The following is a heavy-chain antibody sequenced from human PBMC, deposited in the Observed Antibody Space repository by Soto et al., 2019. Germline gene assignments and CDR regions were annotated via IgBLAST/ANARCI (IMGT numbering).Heavy chain of an antibody. D-gene: IGHD6-13*01. CDR1: GFTVSSNY. V-gene: IGHV3-66*01. CDR3: ARGIAAAGTNWFDP. CDR2: IYSGGST. J-gene: IGHJ5*02. Sequence: GGSLRLSCAASGFTVSSNYMSWVRQAPGKGLEWVSVIYSGGSTYYADSVKGRFTISRDNSKNTLYLLMNSLRAEDTAVYYCARGIAAAGTNWFDPWGQGTLVTVSS.